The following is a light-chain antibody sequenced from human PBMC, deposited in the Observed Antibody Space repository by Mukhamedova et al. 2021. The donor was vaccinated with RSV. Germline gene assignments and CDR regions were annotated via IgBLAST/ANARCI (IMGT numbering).Light chain of an antibody. CDR3: QQFFTYSHT. V-gene: IGKV1-5*03. J-gene: IGKJ1*01. Sequence: WYQRRVHGKAPKLLIYEASSLQSGVSSRFSGSGYGTEFTLTINSLQAEDFATYYFQQFFTYSHTFVQGTKVEVK. CDR2: EAS.